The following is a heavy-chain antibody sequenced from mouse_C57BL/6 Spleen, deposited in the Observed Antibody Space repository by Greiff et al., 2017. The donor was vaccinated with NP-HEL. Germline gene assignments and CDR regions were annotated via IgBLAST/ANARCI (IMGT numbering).Heavy chain of an antibody. D-gene: IGHD1-1*01. J-gene: IGHJ3*01. Sequence: VQLQQPGTELVKPGASVKLSCKASGYTFPSYWMHWVKQRPGQGLEWIGNINPSNGGTNYNEKFKSKATLTVDKSSSTAYMQLSSLTSEDSAVYYCARSHYYGSSSAWFAYWGQGTLVTVSA. CDR2: INPSNGGT. CDR3: ARSHYYGSSSAWFAY. V-gene: IGHV1-53*01. CDR1: GYTFPSYW.